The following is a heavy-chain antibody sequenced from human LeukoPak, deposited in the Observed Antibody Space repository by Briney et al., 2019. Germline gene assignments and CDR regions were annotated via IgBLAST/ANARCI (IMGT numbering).Heavy chain of an antibody. CDR1: GYSFTSYD. CDR2: MNPYSGNT. D-gene: IGHD6-6*01. V-gene: IGHV1-8*01. Sequence: GGSVKVSRKASGYSFTSYDINWVRQAPGQGLEWMGWMNPYSGNTGYAQNFQGRVTMTRDTAITTAYMELSSLSSEDTAMYYCAREPSLQSSSSYNYWGQGTLVTVSS. CDR3: AREPSLQSSSSYNY. J-gene: IGHJ4*02.